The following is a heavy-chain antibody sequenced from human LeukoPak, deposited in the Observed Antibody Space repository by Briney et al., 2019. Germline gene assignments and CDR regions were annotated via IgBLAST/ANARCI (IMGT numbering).Heavy chain of an antibody. CDR3: ARCTETTDWYFDL. V-gene: IGHV1-2*02. D-gene: IGHD4-11*01. CDR1: GYTFTGYY. Sequence: ASVKVSCKASGYTFTGYYMHWVRQAPGQGLEWMGWINPNSGGTNYAQKFQGRVTMTRDTSISTAYMELSRLRSDDTAVYYCARCTETTDWYFDLWGRGTLVTVSS. CDR2: INPNSGGT. J-gene: IGHJ2*01.